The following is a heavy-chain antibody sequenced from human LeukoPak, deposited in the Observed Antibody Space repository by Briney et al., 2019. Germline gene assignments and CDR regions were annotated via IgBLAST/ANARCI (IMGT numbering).Heavy chain of an antibody. CDR1: GFTFSSYW. CDR3: ARSSLVAASNCYFDL. D-gene: IGHD2-2*01. Sequence: SGGSLRLSCAASGFTFSSYWMHWVRQAPGKGLVWVSRISSDGSSTTYADSVKGRFTISRDNAKNTVYLQMNSLRAEDTAVYYCARSSLVAASNCYFDLWGRGTLVTVSS. CDR2: ISSDGSST. J-gene: IGHJ2*01. V-gene: IGHV3-74*01.